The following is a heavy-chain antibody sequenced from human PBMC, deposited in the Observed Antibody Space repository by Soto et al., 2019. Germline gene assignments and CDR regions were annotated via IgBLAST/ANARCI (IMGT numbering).Heavy chain of an antibody. D-gene: IGHD3-22*01. V-gene: IGHV3-23*01. CDR1: GFTVSSYS. Sequence: PXVCLTLLCPACGFTVSSYSRSWVRQAPGKGLEWVAAISGSGGSTYYADSVKGRFTISRDNSKNTLYLQMNSLRAEDTAVYYCAKGSYYPDRSGSSMAHFQHCGQRTLVTVSS. CDR2: ISGSGGST. J-gene: IGHJ1*01. CDR3: AKGSYYPDRSGSSMAHFQH.